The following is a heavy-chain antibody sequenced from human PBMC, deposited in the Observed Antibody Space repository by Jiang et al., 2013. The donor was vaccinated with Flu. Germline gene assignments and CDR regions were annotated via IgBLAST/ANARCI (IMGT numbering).Heavy chain of an antibody. Sequence: QLVESGGGVVQSGGSLRLSCAASGFTFNTFGMHWVRQAPGKGLEWVALILYDGSYKYYADSVKGRFTISRDNSKNTLYLQMSSLRAEDRAVYYCATDTQHRVLQQWGQGTLVIVTS. J-gene: IGHJ1*01. D-gene: IGHD6-13*01. CDR1: GFTFNTFG. CDR3: ATDTQHRVLQQ. V-gene: IGHV3-30*02. CDR2: ILYDGSYK.